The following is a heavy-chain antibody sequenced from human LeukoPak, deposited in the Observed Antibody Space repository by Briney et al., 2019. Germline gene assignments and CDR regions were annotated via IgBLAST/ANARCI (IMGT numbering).Heavy chain of an antibody. Sequence: GGSLRLSCAASGFTFSNHWMNWVRQAPGKGLEWVARIKQDGSEKYYVESVKGRFTISRDNAKKSVYLQMDSLRAEDTAVYYCAREGYCSGGICSYDNWGQGTLVTVSS. CDR2: IKQDGSEK. D-gene: IGHD2-15*01. J-gene: IGHJ4*02. V-gene: IGHV3-7*01. CDR3: AREGYCSGGICSYDN. CDR1: GFTFSNHW.